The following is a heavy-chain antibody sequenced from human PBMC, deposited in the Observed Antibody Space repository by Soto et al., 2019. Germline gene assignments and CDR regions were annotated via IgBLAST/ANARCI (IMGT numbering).Heavy chain of an antibody. Sequence: QVQLVQSGAEVKKPGASVKVSCKASGYTFTGYYMHWVRQAPGQGLEWMGWINPNSGGTNYAQKLQGRAPMTRDTSISTAYMELSRLKSDDTAVYYCARESYGEGNWFDPWGQGILVTVSS. J-gene: IGHJ5*02. V-gene: IGHV1-2*02. CDR2: INPNSGGT. CDR3: ARESYGEGNWFDP. CDR1: GYTFTGYY. D-gene: IGHD5-18*01.